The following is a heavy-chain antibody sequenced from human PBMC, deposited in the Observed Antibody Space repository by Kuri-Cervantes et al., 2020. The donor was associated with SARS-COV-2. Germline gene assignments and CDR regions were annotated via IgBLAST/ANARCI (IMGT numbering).Heavy chain of an antibody. CDR3: ARQPCTSPSCYLGGDAFDI. CDR2: IPSAGGT. J-gene: IGHJ3*02. Sequence: SETLSLTCTVFGGSISSPNYDWGWILQPPGKGLEWIGSIPSAGGTYYSPFLKSRVTISVDTSKNQFSLKLTSVTAADTAVYYCARQPCTSPSCYLGGDAFDIWGQGTMVTVSS. CDR1: GGSISSPNYD. V-gene: IGHV4-39*01. D-gene: IGHD2-2*01.